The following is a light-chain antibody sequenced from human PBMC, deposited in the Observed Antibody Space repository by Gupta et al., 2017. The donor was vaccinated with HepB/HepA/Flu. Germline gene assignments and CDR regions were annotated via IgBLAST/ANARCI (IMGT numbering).Light chain of an antibody. CDR3: QQYGSSPRT. CDR2: GAS. J-gene: IGKJ1*01. Sequence: EIVLTQSPGTLFLSPGERATLSCRASQSVSSSYLAWYQQKPGQAPRLLIYGASSRATGIPDRFSGSGSGTDFTLTISRLEAEDFAVYYCQQYGSSPRTFGQGTKVEIK. V-gene: IGKV3-20*01. CDR1: QSVSSSY.